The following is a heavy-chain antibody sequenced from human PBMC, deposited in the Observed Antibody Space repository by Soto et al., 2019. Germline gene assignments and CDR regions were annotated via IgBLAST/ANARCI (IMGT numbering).Heavy chain of an antibody. CDR2: IIPIHGIA. V-gene: IGHV1-69*02. D-gene: IGHD5-18*01. Sequence: QVQLVQSGAEVKKPGSSVKVSCKASGSTFSSYNISWVRQAPGQGLEWMGRIIPIHGIANYAQKFQGRVMITADKCTSTAYMELSSLRTEDTAVYYCASFPAIYYGMDVWGQGTTVTVSS. CDR1: GSTFSSYN. CDR3: ASFPAIYYGMDV. J-gene: IGHJ6*02.